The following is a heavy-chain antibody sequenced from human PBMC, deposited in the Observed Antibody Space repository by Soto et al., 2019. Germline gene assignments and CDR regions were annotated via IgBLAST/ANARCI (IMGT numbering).Heavy chain of an antibody. V-gene: IGHV4-59*12. Sequence: PEETLSLTCTVSGGSISSYYWSWIRQPPGKGLEWIGYIYYSGSTNYNPSLKSRVTISVDKSKNQFSLKLSSVTAADTAVYYCARDKTYGSGSYYNGAPRGWFDPWGQGTLVTVSS. CDR2: IYYSGST. D-gene: IGHD3-10*01. J-gene: IGHJ5*02. CDR3: ARDKTYGSGSYYNGAPRGWFDP. CDR1: GGSISSYY.